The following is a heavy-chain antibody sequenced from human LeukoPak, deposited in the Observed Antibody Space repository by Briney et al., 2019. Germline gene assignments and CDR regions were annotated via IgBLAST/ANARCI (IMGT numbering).Heavy chain of an antibody. CDR2: ISAYNGNT. Sequence: GASVKVSCKASGYTFTSYGISWVRQAPGQGLEWMGWISAYNGNTNYAQKLQGRVTMTTDTSTSTAYMELRSLRSDDTAVYYCARDSPRRPAAGNPFGYWGQGTLVTVSS. V-gene: IGHV1-18*01. CDR1: GYTFTSYG. D-gene: IGHD6-13*01. CDR3: ARDSPRRPAAGNPFGY. J-gene: IGHJ4*02.